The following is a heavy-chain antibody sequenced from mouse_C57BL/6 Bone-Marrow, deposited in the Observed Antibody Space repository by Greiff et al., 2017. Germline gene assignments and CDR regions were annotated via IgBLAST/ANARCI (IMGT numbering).Heavy chain of an antibody. CDR2: ISDGGSYT. V-gene: IGHV5-4*01. J-gene: IGHJ2*01. D-gene: IGHD2-4*01. Sequence: DVLLVESGGGLVKPGGSLKLSCAASGFTFSSYAMSWVRQTPEKRLEWVATISDGGSYTYYPDNVKGRFTITRDNAKNNLYLQMSHLKSEDTAMYYCARKNYDDASYYFDYWGQGTTLTVSS. CDR3: ARKNYDDASYYFDY. CDR1: GFTFSSYA.